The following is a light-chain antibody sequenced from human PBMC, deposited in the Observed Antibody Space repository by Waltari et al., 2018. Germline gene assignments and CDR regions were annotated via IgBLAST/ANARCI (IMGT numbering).Light chain of an antibody. Sequence: SYVLTQPPSVSVAPGKTARITCGGKNIGSTRVHWYQQKPGQAPVLVIYYDSDRPSGIPERFSGSNSGNTATLTISRVEAGDEADYYCQVWDSSSVQGVFGGGTKLTVL. CDR2: YDS. CDR1: NIGSTR. J-gene: IGLJ2*01. CDR3: QVWDSSSVQGV. V-gene: IGLV3-21*04.